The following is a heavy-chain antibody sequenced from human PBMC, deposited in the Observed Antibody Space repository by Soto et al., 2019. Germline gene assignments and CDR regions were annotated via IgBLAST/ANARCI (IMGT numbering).Heavy chain of an antibody. D-gene: IGHD3-10*01. J-gene: IGHJ5*02. Sequence: ASVKVSCKASGYTFTSYGISWVRQAPGQGLEWMGWISAYNGNTNYAQKLQGRVTMTTDTSTSTAYMELRSLRSDDTAVYYCARDLVKSSYYYGSGSPSHVQNWFDPWGQGTLVTVSS. CDR2: ISAYNGNT. CDR1: GYTFTSYG. V-gene: IGHV1-18*01. CDR3: ARDLVKSSYYYGSGSPSHVQNWFDP.